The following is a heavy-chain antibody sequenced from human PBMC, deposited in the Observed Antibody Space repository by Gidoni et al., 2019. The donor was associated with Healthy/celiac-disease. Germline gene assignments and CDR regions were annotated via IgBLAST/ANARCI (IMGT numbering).Heavy chain of an antibody. J-gene: IGHJ5*02. CDR3: ARALIVVVPAAIAWFDP. D-gene: IGHD2-2*01. V-gene: IGHV4-34*01. CDR2: INHSGST. CDR1: GGSFSGYY. Sequence: QVQLQQWGEGLLQPPETLSLTCAVYGGSFSGYYWSWLLQPPGKGLEWIGEINHSGSTNYNPSLKSRVTISVDTSKNQFSLKLSSVTAADTAVYYCARALIVVVPAAIAWFDPWGQGTLVTVSS.